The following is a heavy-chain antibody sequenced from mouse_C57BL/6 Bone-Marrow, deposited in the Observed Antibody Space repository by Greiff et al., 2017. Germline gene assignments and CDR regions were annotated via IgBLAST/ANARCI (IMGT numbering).Heavy chain of an antibody. J-gene: IGHJ3*01. CDR3: ARGGGNYPFSY. CDR2: INPSNGGT. D-gene: IGHD2-1*01. V-gene: IGHV1-53*01. CDR1: GYTFTSYW. Sequence: VQLQQPGTELVQPGASVKLSCKASGYTFTSYWMHWVKQRPGQGLEWIGNINPSNGGTNYNEKFKSKATLTVDKSSSTAYMKLRSLTSEDSAVYCCARGGGNYPFSYWGPGTLVTFSA.